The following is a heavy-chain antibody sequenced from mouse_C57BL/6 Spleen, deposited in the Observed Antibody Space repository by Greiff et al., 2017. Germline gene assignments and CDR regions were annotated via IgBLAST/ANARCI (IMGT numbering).Heavy chain of an antibody. J-gene: IGHJ3*01. CDR2: INPSNGGP. CDR3: ARRAGTEGTWFAY. Sequence: QVQLKQSGTELVKPGASVKLSCKASGYTFTSYWMHWVKQRPGQGLEWIGNINPSNGGPNYNEKFKSKATLTVDKASSTAYMQLSSLTSEDSAVYYCARRAGTEGTWFAYWGQGTLVTVSA. CDR1: GYTFTSYW. V-gene: IGHV1-53*01. D-gene: IGHD3-3*01.